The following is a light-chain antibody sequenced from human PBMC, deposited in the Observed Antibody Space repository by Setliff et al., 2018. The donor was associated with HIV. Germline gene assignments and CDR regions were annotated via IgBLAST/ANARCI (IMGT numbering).Light chain of an antibody. Sequence: SSLAQPASVSGSPGQSITISCTGTSGDVGGYNFVSWYQQSPGKAPKLMIYDVSNRPSGVSNRFPGSKSGNTASLTISGLQAEDEADYYCSSYTGKSTNTYVFGTGTKVTV. J-gene: IGLJ1*01. CDR2: DVS. CDR3: SSYTGKSTNTYV. CDR1: SGDVGGYNF. V-gene: IGLV2-14*01.